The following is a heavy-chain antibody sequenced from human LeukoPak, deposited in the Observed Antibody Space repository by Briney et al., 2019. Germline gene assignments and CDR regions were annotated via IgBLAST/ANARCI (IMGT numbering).Heavy chain of an antibody. CDR3: ARPQGYCSSTSCYHWFDP. D-gene: IGHD2-2*01. V-gene: IGHV4-59*08. CDR1: GGSISSYY. Sequence: SETLSLTCTVSGGSISSYYWSWIRQPPGKGLEWIGYIYYSGSTNYNPSLKSRVTISVDTSNNQFSLKLSSVTAADTAVYYCARPQGYCSSTSCYHWFDPWGQGTLVTVSS. J-gene: IGHJ5*02. CDR2: IYYSGST.